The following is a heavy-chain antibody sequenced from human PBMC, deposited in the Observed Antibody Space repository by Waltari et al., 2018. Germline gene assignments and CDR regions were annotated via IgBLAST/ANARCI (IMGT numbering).Heavy chain of an antibody. J-gene: IGHJ4*02. CDR2: IKQDGSEK. D-gene: IGHD4-17*01. CDR3: VTGLTTVTAKDYFDH. V-gene: IGHV3-7*01. CDR1: GMTFSNYW. Sequence: EVQLVESGGGSVQPGGSLRLSCAASGMTFSNYWRNWVRQAPGKGLGWVANIKQDGSEKNYVDSVEGRFRISRDNAQNSLYLQMNSRRAEDTAIYYCVTGLTTVTAKDYFDHWGQGALVTVSS.